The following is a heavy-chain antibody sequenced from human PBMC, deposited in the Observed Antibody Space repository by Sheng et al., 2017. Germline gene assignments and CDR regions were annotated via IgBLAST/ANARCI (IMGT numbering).Heavy chain of an antibody. Sequence: EVQLVESGGGLVKPGESLRLSCVVSGFTFTDAWMTWVRQAPGKGLEWVGRIKTKTDGGPTDYAAPVKGRFTISRDDSKNTLYLQLNSLKTEDTAVYYCTTGSPTDECGHYWGQGTLVTVSS. D-gene: IGHD3-10*01. CDR3: TTGSPTDECGHY. J-gene: IGHJ4*02. CDR2: IKTKTDGGPT. V-gene: IGHV3-15*01. CDR1: GFTFTDAW.